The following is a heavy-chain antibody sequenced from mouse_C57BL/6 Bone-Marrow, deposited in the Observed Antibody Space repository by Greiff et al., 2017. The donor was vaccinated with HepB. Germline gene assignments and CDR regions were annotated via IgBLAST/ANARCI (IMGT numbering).Heavy chain of an antibody. D-gene: IGHD1-1*01. CDR1: GFSLSTFGMG. Sequence: QVTLKVSGPGILQPSQTLSLTCSFSGFSLSTFGMGVGWIRQPSGKGLEWLAHIWWDDDKYYNPALKSRLTISKDTSKNQVFLKIANVDTADTATYYCARRGIYYYGSSYVGDYWGQGTTLTVSS. V-gene: IGHV8-8*01. J-gene: IGHJ2*01. CDR3: ARRGIYYYGSSYVGDY. CDR2: IWWDDDK.